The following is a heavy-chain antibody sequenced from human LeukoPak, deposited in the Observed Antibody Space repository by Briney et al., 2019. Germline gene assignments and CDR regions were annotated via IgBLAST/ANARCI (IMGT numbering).Heavy chain of an antibody. CDR1: GGTFSSYA. V-gene: IGHV1-69*05. J-gene: IGHJ6*03. Sequence: SVKVSCKASGGTFSSYAISWVRQPPRQGLEWMGRIIPIFGTANYAQRFQGRVTITTDKSTSKAYMELSSQRSEDTAVYYGAGINPYYYYMDVWGKGTTVTVSS. CDR3: AGINPYYYYMDV. CDR2: IIPIFGTA.